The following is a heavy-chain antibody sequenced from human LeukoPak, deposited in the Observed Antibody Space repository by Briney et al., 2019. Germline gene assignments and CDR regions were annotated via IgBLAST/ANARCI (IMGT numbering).Heavy chain of an antibody. CDR3: ASGVTIFGVVIPHYFDY. D-gene: IGHD3-3*01. J-gene: IGHJ4*02. CDR1: GGSFSGYY. Sequence: PSETLSLTCAVYGGSFSGYYWSWIRQPPGKGLEWIGEINHSGSTNYNPSLKSRVTISVDTSKNQFSLKLSSVTAADTAVYYCASGVTIFGVVIPHYFDYWGQGTLVTVSS. CDR2: INHSGST. V-gene: IGHV4-34*01.